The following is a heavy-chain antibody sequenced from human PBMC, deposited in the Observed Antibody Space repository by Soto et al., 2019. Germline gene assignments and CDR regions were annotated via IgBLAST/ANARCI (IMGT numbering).Heavy chain of an antibody. Sequence: GGSLRLSCAASGFTFSSYAMSWVRQAPGKGLEWVSAIRGSGGSTYYAGSVKGRFTNSRDNSKNTQYLQMNSLRAADTAVYYCAKGFLRGWLQLRGFDYWGQGTLVTVSS. CDR3: AKGFLRGWLQLRGFDY. D-gene: IGHD5-12*01. CDR2: IRGSGGST. V-gene: IGHV3-23*01. CDR1: GFTFSSYA. J-gene: IGHJ4*02.